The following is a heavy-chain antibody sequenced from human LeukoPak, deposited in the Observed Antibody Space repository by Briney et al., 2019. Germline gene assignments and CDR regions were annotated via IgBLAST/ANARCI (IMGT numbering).Heavy chain of an antibody. CDR2: LSGSGITT. V-gene: IGHV3-23*01. J-gene: IGHJ4*01. CDR3: AKGIYSSGWSYFDY. CDR1: GFTFSTYA. Sequence: GGSLRLCCAASGFTFSTYAMSWVRQAPGKGLEWVSTLSGSGITTYYADSVKGRFTISRDNSKNTLYLQMNSLRAEDTAVYYCAKGIYSSGWSYFDYWGHGTLVTVSS. D-gene: IGHD6-19*01.